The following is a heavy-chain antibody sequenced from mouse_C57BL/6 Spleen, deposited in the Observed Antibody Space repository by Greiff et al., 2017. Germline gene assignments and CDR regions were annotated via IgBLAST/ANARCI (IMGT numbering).Heavy chain of an antibody. D-gene: IGHD2-5*01. Sequence: QVQLQQSGAELMKPGASVKLSCKATGYTFTGYWIEWVKQRPGHGLEWIGEILPGSGSTNYNAKFKGKATFTADTSSNTAYMQLSSLTTENSAIYYCARGYYSNSYFDYWGQGTTLTVSS. CDR2: ILPGSGST. V-gene: IGHV1-9*01. CDR3: ARGYYSNSYFDY. CDR1: GYTFTGYW. J-gene: IGHJ2*01.